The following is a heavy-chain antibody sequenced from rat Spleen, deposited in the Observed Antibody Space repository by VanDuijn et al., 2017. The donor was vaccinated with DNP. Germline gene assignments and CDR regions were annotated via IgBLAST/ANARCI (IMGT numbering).Heavy chain of an antibody. Sequence: EVRLVESGGGLVQPGRSLKLSCAASGFTFSDYYMAWVRQAPKKGLEWVATIRYDGGSTYYPDSVKGRFTVSRDNAKSSRYLQMDSLRSEDTATYYCARPDAWGQGTSVTVSS. CDR3: ARPDA. V-gene: IGHV5-7*01. CDR1: GFTFSDYY. J-gene: IGHJ4*01. CDR2: IRYDGGST.